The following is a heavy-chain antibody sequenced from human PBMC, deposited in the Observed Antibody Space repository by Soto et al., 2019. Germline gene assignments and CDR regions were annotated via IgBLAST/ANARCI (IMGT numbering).Heavy chain of an antibody. CDR3: AKDATLRGSGNYWTVIKCDF. Sequence: EVQLLESGGGLVQPGGSLRLSCTASGFTFSSFAMSWVRQAPGKGLEWVSAISGSGGSTLYADSVKGRFTISRDNSKNTLYLQMKSLRAEDTAVYYCAKDATLRGSGNYWTVIKCDFWGRGTLVTVSS. CDR2: ISGSGGST. D-gene: IGHD3-10*01. J-gene: IGHJ4*02. V-gene: IGHV3-23*01. CDR1: GFTFSSFA.